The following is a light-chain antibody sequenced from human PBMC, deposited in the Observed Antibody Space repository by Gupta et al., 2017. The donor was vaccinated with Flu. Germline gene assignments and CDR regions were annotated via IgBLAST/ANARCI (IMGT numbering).Light chain of an antibody. J-gene: IGKJ3*01. V-gene: IGKV1-16*01. CDR1: QDISNY. CDR2: GAS. Sequence: PVSLSASVGDRVTLTCRARQDISNYLGWYQQKRGKAPKSVIYGASGLQTGVPSRFSGRGSGTDFTITISSRQPDDFAIYYCQQDNESPYTFGHGTKVDF. CDR3: QQDNESPYT.